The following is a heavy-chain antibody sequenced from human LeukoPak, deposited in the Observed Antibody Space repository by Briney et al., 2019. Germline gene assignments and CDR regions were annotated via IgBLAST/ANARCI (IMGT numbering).Heavy chain of an antibody. Sequence: PSETLSLTCTVSGGSISSYYWSWIRQPPGKGLEWIGYIYYSGSTNYNPSLKSRVTISVDTSKNQFSLKLSSVTAADTAVYYCARASYYYDSSGYYLYLLFDYWGQGTLVTVSS. J-gene: IGHJ4*02. CDR3: ARASYYYDSSGYYLYLLFDY. CDR1: GGSISSYY. D-gene: IGHD3-22*01. V-gene: IGHV4-59*01. CDR2: IYYSGST.